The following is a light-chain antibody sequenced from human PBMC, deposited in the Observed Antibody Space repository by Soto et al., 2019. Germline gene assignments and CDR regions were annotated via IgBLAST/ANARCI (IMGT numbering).Light chain of an antibody. CDR2: EVS. CDR1: SRDVGGSNY. CDR3: SSYTTSNTLEV. Sequence: QSVLIQPASVSGSPGQSITISCTGTSRDVGGSNYVSWYQHHPHRAPKLLIYEVSYRPSGVSSRFSGSKSGNTASLTISGLQAEDDAHYYCSSYTTSNTLEVFGVGTKVTVL. V-gene: IGLV2-14*01. J-gene: IGLJ1*01.